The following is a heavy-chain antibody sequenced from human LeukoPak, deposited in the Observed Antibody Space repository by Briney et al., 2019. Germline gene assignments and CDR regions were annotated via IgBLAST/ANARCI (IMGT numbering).Heavy chain of an antibody. Sequence: AGGSLRLSCAASGFTFSSYVMSWVRQAPGKGLEWVSAIIGSGDRTYYADSVKGRFTISRDNSENTVYLQMNSLRAEDTAVYYCAKRGPAGAGKSPDYFDYWGQGTLVTVSS. D-gene: IGHD6-19*01. CDR2: IIGSGDRT. CDR1: GFTFSSYV. J-gene: IGHJ4*02. V-gene: IGHV3-23*01. CDR3: AKRGPAGAGKSPDYFDY.